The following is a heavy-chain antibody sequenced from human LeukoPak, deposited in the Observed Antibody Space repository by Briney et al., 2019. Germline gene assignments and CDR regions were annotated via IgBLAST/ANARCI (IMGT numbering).Heavy chain of an antibody. CDR1: GYTFTSYG. CDR2: ISAYNGNT. CDR3: ARDPSPPPWLQLDY. V-gene: IGHV1-18*01. Sequence: ASVKVSCKASGYTFTSYGISWVRQAPGQGLEWMGWISAYNGNTNHAQKLQGRVTMTTDTSTSTAYMELRSLRSDDTAVYYCARDPSPPPWLQLDYWGQGTLVTVSS. J-gene: IGHJ4*02. D-gene: IGHD5-24*01.